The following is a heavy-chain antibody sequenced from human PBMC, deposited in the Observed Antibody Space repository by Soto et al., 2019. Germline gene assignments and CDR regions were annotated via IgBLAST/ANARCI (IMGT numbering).Heavy chain of an antibody. Sequence: ASVKVSCKASGGTFSSYAISWVRQAPGQGLEWMGGIIPILGTANYAQKFQGRVTITADKSTSTAYMELSSLRSEDTAVYYCAGCSNSCHKRYYYYGTDVWGQGTTVTVSS. CDR2: IIPILGTA. CDR3: AGCSNSCHKRYYYYGTDV. J-gene: IGHJ6*02. V-gene: IGHV1-69*10. D-gene: IGHD2-2*01. CDR1: GGTFSSYA.